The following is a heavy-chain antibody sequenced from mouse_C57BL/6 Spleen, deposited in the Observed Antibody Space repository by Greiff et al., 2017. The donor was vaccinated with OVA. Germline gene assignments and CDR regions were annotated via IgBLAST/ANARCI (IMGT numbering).Heavy chain of an antibody. CDR3: TKDLLYFDY. D-gene: IGHD1-1*01. CDR1: GYTFTDYE. Sequence: QVQLQQSGAELVRPGASVTLSCKASGYTFTDYEMHWVKQTPVHGLEWIGAIDPETGGTAYNQKFKGKAILTADNSSSTAYMELRSLTSEDSAVYYCTKDLLYFDYWGQGTTLTVSS. CDR2: IDPETGGT. J-gene: IGHJ2*01. V-gene: IGHV1-15*01.